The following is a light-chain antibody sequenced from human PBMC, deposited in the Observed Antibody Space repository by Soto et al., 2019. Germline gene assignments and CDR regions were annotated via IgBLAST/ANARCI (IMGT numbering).Light chain of an antibody. CDR2: GAS. CDR3: QQYNN. V-gene: IGKV3-15*01. CDR1: QSVSSN. Sequence: EIVMTQSPAILSVSPGERATLSCRASQSVSSNLAWYQQKPGQAPRLLIYGASTRATGIPARFSGSGSGTEFTLTISSLQSEDFAVYYCQQYNNFGQGTKV. J-gene: IGKJ1*01.